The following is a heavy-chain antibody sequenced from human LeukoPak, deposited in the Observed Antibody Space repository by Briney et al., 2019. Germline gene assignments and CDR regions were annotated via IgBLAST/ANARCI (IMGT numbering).Heavy chain of an antibody. J-gene: IGHJ5*02. CDR2: IYYSGST. Sequence: SETLSPTYTVSGGSISSGGYYWSWIRQHPGKGLEWIGYIYYSGSTYYNPSLKSRVTISVDTSKNQFSLKLSSVTAADTAVYYCARDLLGRAFDPWGQGTLVTVSS. CDR1: GGSISSGGYY. CDR3: ARDLLGRAFDP. V-gene: IGHV4-31*03.